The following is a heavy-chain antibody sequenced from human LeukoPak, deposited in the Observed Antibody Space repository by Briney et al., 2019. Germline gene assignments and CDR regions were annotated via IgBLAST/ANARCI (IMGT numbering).Heavy chain of an antibody. Sequence: GGSLRLSCAASGFTFSNYWMHWVRQDPGKGLVWVSFINPDGSTTNYADSVKGRFTISRDNAKNALYLQMNSLRAEDTAVYYCAKGGGYEAQYYYYLDVWGKGTTVTISS. CDR2: INPDGSTT. J-gene: IGHJ6*03. CDR1: GFTFSNYW. CDR3: AKGGGYEAQYYYYLDV. D-gene: IGHD5-12*01. V-gene: IGHV3-74*01.